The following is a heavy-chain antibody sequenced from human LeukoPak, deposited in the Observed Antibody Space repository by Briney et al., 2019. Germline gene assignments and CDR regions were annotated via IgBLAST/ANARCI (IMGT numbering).Heavy chain of an antibody. CDR1: GGSTSSGDYY. CDR3: ARERDYYMDV. Sequence: SQTLSLTCIVSGGSTSSGDYYWRWIRQPPGKGLEWIGYIYYSGSTYYNPSLKSRVIISVDTSKNQFSLKLSSVTAADTAVNYCARERDYYMDVWGKGTTVTVSS. V-gene: IGHV4-30-4*08. CDR2: IYYSGST. J-gene: IGHJ6*03.